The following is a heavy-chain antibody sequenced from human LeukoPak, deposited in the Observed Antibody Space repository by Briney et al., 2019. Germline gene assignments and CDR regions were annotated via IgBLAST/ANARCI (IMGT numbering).Heavy chain of an antibody. CDR1: GYSFTDYW. Sequence: GESLKLSCKGSGYSFTDYWIGWVRQMPGEGLQWMGIIYPDDSDIRYSPSFQGQVTISADKSIITAYLQWSSLKASDTAIYYCARHGRGSRSPNAFDIWGQGTMVTVSS. J-gene: IGHJ3*02. D-gene: IGHD3-10*01. CDR3: ARHGRGSRSPNAFDI. CDR2: IYPDDSDI. V-gene: IGHV5-51*01.